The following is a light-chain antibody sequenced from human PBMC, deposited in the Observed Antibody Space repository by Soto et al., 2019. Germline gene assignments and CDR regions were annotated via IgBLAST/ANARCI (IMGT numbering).Light chain of an antibody. Sequence: DVQMTQSQSSLSASVGDRVTITCRARQGIRSVLAWYQQIPRKDPTLLTYSAPTLQSGVPSRFSGSGSGTDFTLIISSLQPEDVAIYYCQKYNSGPLTFGGGTKVEIK. J-gene: IGKJ4*01. CDR3: QKYNSGPLT. V-gene: IGKV1-27*01. CDR2: SAP. CDR1: QGIRSV.